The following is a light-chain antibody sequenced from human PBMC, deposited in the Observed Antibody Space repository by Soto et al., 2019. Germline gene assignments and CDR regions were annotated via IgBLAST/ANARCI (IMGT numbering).Light chain of an antibody. CDR2: DVS. J-gene: IGLJ3*02. CDR3: CSYAGSYTWV. Sequence: QSALTQPRSVSGSPGQSVTISCTGTSSDVGGYKYVSWYQQNPDKAPKLMIYDVSKRPSGVPDRFSGSKSGNTASLTISGLQAEDEADYYCCSYAGSYTWVFGGGTKLTVL. V-gene: IGLV2-11*01. CDR1: SSDVGGYKY.